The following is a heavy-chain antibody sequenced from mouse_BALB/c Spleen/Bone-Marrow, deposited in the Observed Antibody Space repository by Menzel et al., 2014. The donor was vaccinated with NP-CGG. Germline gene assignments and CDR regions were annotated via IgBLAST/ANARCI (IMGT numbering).Heavy chain of an antibody. Sequence: EVQGVESGGGLVKSGGSLKLSCAASGFTFSNYGMSWVRQTPEKRLEWVATIRGGGGYTFYSDSVKGRFTISRDNAKNNLYLQLSSLRSEDTAVYYCARHAYYDQSEVSFVYWGQGTLVTVSA. CDR3: ARHAYYDQSEVSFVY. CDR1: GFTFSNYG. J-gene: IGHJ3*01. D-gene: IGHD2-4*01. V-gene: IGHV5-9-2*01. CDR2: IRGGGGYT.